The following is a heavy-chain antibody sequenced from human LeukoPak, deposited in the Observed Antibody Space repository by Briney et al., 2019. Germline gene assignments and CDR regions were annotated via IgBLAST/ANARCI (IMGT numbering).Heavy chain of an antibody. V-gene: IGHV1-69*01. CDR3: ARVGLKMATLPFDY. Sequence: SVKVSCKASGGTFSSYAISWVRQAPGQGLEWMGGIIPIFGTANYAQKFQGRVTITADGSTSTAYMELSSLRSEDTAVYYCARVGLKMATLPFDYWGQGTLVTVSS. CDR2: IIPIFGTA. CDR1: GGTFSSYA. D-gene: IGHD5-24*01. J-gene: IGHJ4*02.